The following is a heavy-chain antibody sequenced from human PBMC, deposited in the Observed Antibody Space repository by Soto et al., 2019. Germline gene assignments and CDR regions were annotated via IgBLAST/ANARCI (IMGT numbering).Heavy chain of an antibody. CDR2: ISSSSSYT. V-gene: IGHV3-11*06. CDR3: ARAYTARDLGDY. D-gene: IGHD5-18*01. CDR1: GFTFSDYY. J-gene: IGHJ4*02. Sequence: QVQLVESGGGLVKPGGSLRLSCAASGFTFSDYYMSWIRQAPGKGLEWVSYISSSSSYTNYADSVKGRFTISRDNAKNSLYRQMNSLRAEDTSVYYCARAYTARDLGDYWGQGTLVTVSS.